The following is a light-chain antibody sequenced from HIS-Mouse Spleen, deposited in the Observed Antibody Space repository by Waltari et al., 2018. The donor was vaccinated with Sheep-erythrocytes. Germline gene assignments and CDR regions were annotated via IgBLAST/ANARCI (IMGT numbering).Light chain of an antibody. CDR1: QSISSW. J-gene: IGKJ2*01. Sequence: DIQMTQSPSTLSASVGDRVTITCRASQSISSWLAWYQQKPEKAPKLLIYKASSLESGVPSRFSGSGSGTEFTLTISSLQPDDFATYYCQQYNSYSPVYTFGQGTKLEIK. CDR3: QQYNSYSPVYT. CDR2: KAS. V-gene: IGKV1-5*03.